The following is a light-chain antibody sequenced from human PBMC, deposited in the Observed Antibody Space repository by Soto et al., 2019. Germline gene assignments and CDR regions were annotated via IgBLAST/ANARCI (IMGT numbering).Light chain of an antibody. J-gene: IGKJ1*01. CDR3: QQDYNLWT. Sequence: PGERVTFSCRASQSVGSSYLTCYLQKPGQAPRLLIYGASTRATGIPARFSGSGSGPDFTLTISSLQPEDFAVYYCQQDYNLWTFGQGTKVEIK. CDR2: GAS. CDR1: QSVGSSY. V-gene: IGKV3D-7*01.